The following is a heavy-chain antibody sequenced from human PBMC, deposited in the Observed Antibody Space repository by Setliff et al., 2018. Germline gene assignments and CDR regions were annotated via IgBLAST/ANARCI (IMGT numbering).Heavy chain of an antibody. CDR2: INTNTGFP. CDR1: GYTFTNYA. D-gene: IGHD3-10*01. J-gene: IGHJ6*03. CDR3: ARASRFGTIVYKGDYYMDV. V-gene: IGHV7-4-1*02. Sequence: ASVKVSCKASGYTFTNYAMNWVRQAPGQGLEWMGWINTNTGFPTYAQGFTGRFVFSLDTSVSKAYLQLSSLKAEDTAVYYCARASRFGTIVYKGDYYMDVWGKGTTVTVSS.